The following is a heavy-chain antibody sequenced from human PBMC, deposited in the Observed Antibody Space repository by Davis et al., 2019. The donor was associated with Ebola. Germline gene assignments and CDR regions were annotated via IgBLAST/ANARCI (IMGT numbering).Heavy chain of an antibody. V-gene: IGHV4-30-2*01. CDR2: IFHNGYT. CDR3: ARNRDGYSSGAFDI. Sequence: SETLSLTCAVSGGSISGGGYSWNWIRQPPGKGLEWIGYIFHNGYTYYSPSLESPVTITVDTSKNQFFLKLTSVTAADTAVYYCARNRDGYSSGAFDIWGQGTLVTVSS. D-gene: IGHD5-24*01. J-gene: IGHJ3*02. CDR1: GGSISGGGYS.